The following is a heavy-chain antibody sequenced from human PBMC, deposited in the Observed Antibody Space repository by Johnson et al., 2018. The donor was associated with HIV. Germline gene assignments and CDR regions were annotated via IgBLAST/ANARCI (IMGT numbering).Heavy chain of an antibody. CDR1: GFSFDDYG. D-gene: IGHD4-11*01. CDR3: AKDHDYIGHGAFDI. CDR2: IYWNSGSI. V-gene: IGHV3-20*04. J-gene: IGHJ3*02. Sequence: VQLVESGGGVVRPGGSLRLSCAASGFSFDDYGMSWVRQAPGKGLEWVSGIYWNSGSIGYADSVKGRFTISRDNAKNSLYLQMNSLRAEDTALYYCAKDHDYIGHGAFDIWGQGTMVTVSS.